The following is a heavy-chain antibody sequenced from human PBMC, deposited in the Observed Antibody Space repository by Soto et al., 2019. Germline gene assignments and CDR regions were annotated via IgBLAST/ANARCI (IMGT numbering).Heavy chain of an antibody. CDR2: IDASGNT. CDR1: VDSITTYY. Sequence: SETLSLTCTVSVDSITTYYWSWIRQPAGKGLEWIGRIDASGNTNYNPSLNSRVTMTIDTSKKQFSLKLTSVTAADTAIYYCARYSNNWFQTEGMDVWGQGTTVTVSS. V-gene: IGHV4-4*07. D-gene: IGHD6-13*01. J-gene: IGHJ6*02. CDR3: ARYSNNWFQTEGMDV.